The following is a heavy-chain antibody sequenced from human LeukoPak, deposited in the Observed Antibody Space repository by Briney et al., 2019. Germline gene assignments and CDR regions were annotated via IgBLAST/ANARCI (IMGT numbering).Heavy chain of an antibody. V-gene: IGHV4-4*07. CDR1: GGSISSYY. J-gene: IGHJ6*03. Sequence: SETLSLTCTVSGGSISSYYWSWIRQPAGKGLEWIGRIYTSGSTNYNPSLKSRVTISVDTSKNQFSLKLSSVTAADTAVYYCARAGTHGLRYLQWSTPPADYMDVWGKGTTVTVSS. CDR3: ARAGTHGLRYLQWSTPPADYMDV. CDR2: IYTSGST. D-gene: IGHD3-3*01.